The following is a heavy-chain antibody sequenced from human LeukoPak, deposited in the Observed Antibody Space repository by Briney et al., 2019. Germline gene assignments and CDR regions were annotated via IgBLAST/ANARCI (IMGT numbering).Heavy chain of an antibody. CDR3: GTDPRRSFDY. CDR1: GFTFSSYA. CDR2: ISSSGSTI. J-gene: IGHJ4*02. V-gene: IGHV3-48*04. Sequence: GGSLRLSCAASGFTFSSYAMSWVRQAPGKGLEWVSYISSSGSTIYYADSVKGRFTISRDNAKNSLYLQMNSLRAEDTAVYYCGTDPRRSFDYWGQGTLVTVSS.